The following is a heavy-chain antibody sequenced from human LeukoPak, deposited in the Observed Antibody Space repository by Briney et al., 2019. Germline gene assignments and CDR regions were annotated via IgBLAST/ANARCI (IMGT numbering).Heavy chain of an antibody. D-gene: IGHD2-21*02. CDR3: ASGPGGAYCGGDCYPHFDY. CDR2: IYSGGST. Sequence: GGSLRLFCAASGFTVSSNYMSWVRQAPGKGLEWVSVIYSGGSTYYADSVKGRFTISRDNSKNTLYLQMNSLRAEDTAVYYCASGPGGAYCGGDCYPHFDYWGQGTLVTVSS. V-gene: IGHV3-66*01. J-gene: IGHJ4*02. CDR1: GFTVSSNY.